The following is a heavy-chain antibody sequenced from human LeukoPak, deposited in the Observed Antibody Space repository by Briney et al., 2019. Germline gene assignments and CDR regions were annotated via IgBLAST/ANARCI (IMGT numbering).Heavy chain of an antibody. J-gene: IGHJ6*03. CDR2: IYYSGST. D-gene: IGHD1-7*01. CDR1: GGSISSHY. Sequence: SETLSLTCTVSGGSISSHYWSWIRQPPGKGLEWIGYIYYSGSTNYNPSLKSRVTISVDTSKNQFSLKLSSMTAADTAVYYCASIWDWSWVTGTTNYYYMDVWGKGTTVTVSS. CDR3: ASIWDWSWVTGTTNYYYMDV. V-gene: IGHV4-59*11.